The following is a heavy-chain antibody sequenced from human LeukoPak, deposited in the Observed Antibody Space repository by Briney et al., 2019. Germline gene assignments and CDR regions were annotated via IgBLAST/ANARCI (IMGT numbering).Heavy chain of an antibody. J-gene: IGHJ3*02. D-gene: IGHD3-22*01. CDR1: GGSISSHH. CDR3: ARVSMGGHYYDSSGYYPKRHFDI. Sequence: SETLSLTCTVSGGSISSHHWSWIRQPPGKGLEWIGYIYYSGSTNYNPSLKSRVAISVDTSKNQFSLKLSSVTAADTAVYYCARVSMGGHYYDSSGYYPKRHFDIWGQGTMVTVSS. V-gene: IGHV4-59*11. CDR2: IYYSGST.